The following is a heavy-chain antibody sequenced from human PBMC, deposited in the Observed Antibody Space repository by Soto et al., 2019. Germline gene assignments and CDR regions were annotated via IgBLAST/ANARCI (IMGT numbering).Heavy chain of an antibody. D-gene: IGHD1-1*01. J-gene: IGHJ6*02. CDR3: ARYEGGRYHGLDV. CDR1: GYIFTDYY. V-gene: IGHV1-2*04. Sequence: QVHLVQSGAEVKKPGASVKVSCKASGYIFTDYYVHWVRQAPGQGLEWMGWINPNSGGTNYAQKFQGWVTMTRDTSINTAYMELNRLRSDDTAVYYCARYEGGRYHGLDVWGQGTTVTV. CDR2: INPNSGGT.